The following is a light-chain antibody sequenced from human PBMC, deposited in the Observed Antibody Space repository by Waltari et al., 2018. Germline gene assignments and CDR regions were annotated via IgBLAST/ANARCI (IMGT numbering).Light chain of an antibody. Sequence: EIVMTQSPATLSVSPGERATLSCRASQSVSSNLAWYQQKPGQAPRLLIYGASTRATGIPDRFSGSGSGTDFTLTISRLEPEDFAVYYCQQYGSSRITFGGGTKVEIK. CDR3: QQYGSSRIT. CDR2: GAS. CDR1: QSVSSN. J-gene: IGKJ4*01. V-gene: IGKV3-20*01.